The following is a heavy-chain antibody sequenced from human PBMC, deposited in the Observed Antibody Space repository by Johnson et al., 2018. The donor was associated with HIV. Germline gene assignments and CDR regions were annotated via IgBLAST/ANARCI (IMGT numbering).Heavy chain of an antibody. CDR2: FNNDGNTT. D-gene: IGHD3-9*01. V-gene: IGHV3-74*02. CDR1: RFTFSSYA. Sequence: VQLVESGGGLVKPGGSLRLSCAASRFTFSSYAMHWVRQAPGKGLVWVSRFNNDGNTTTYADSVKGRFTISRDNAKNTLYLQMDSLRAEDTAVYYCARMGLTGAFDIWGQGTMVTVSS. CDR3: ARMGLTGAFDI. J-gene: IGHJ3*02.